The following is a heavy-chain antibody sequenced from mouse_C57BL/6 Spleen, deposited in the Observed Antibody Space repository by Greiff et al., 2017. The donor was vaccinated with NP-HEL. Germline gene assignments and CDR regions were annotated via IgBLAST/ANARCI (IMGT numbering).Heavy chain of an antibody. J-gene: IGHJ1*03. CDR2: IDPETGGT. CDR1: GYTFTDYE. V-gene: IGHV1-15*01. Sequence: VQLQQCGAELVRPGASVTLSCKASGYTFTDYEMHWVKQTPVHGLEWIGAIDPETGGTAYNQKFKGKAILTADKSSSTAYMELRSLTSEDSAVYYCTRGFYVWGTGTTVTVSS. CDR3: TRGFYV.